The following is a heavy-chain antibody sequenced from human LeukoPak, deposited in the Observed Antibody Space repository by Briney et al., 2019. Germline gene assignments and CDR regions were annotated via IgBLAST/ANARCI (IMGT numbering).Heavy chain of an antibody. CDR2: IYHSGST. V-gene: IGHV4-59*11. D-gene: IGHD6-13*01. CDR1: GGSISSHY. J-gene: IGHJ4*02. CDR3: ARGRSVRIAAAGTLFRY. Sequence: SETLSLTCTVSGGSISSHYWSWIRQPPGKGLEWIAYIYHSGSTNYNPSLKSRVTISVDTSKNQFSLKLNSVTAADTAVYYCARGRSVRIAAAGTLFRYWGQGTLVTVSS.